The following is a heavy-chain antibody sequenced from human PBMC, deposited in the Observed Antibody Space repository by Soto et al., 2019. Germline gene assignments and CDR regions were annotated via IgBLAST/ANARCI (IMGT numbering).Heavy chain of an antibody. D-gene: IGHD3-16*01. V-gene: IGHV3-21*01. Sequence: GGSLRLSCAASGFTFSSYSMNWVRQAPGKGLEWVSSISSSSSYIYYADSVKGRFTISRDNAKNSLYLQMNSLRAEDTAVYYCARVFGVGFPKVYYYYYMDVWGKGTTVTVSS. CDR2: ISSSSSYI. CDR1: GFTFSSYS. J-gene: IGHJ6*03. CDR3: ARVFGVGFPKVYYYYYMDV.